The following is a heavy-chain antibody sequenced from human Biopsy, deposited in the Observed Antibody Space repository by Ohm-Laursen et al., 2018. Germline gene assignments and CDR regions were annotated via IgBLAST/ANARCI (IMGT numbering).Heavy chain of an antibody. D-gene: IGHD3-3*01. CDR2: IYYSGNT. V-gene: IGHV4-39*01. CDR3: ARQVDFWSGYVDY. J-gene: IGHJ4*02. Sequence: GTLSLTCTVSGGSISSGFYYWSWIRQSPGKGLEWIGNIYYSGNTDYSPSLKSRVTISVDTSNNQFSLKLRSVIAADTAVYYCARQVDFWSGYVDYWGQGTLVAVSS. CDR1: GGSISSGFYY.